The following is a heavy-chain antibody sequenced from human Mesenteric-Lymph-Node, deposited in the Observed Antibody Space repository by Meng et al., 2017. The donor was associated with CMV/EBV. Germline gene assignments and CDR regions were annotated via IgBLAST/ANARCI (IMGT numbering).Heavy chain of an antibody. D-gene: IGHD5/OR15-5a*01. CDR2: IGSSGGSI. J-gene: IGHJ4*02. V-gene: IGHV3-23*01. Sequence: GESLKISCTASGFTFSSYAMNWVRQASEKGLEWVSLIGSSGGSIYYADSVKGRFTISRDNSKNTLYLQMNSLRAEDTAVYYCAKDSTRAFDYWGQGTLVTVSS. CDR3: AKDSTRAFDY. CDR1: GFTFSSYA.